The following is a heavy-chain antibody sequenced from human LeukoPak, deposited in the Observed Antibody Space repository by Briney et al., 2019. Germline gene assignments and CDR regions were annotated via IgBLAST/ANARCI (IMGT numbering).Heavy chain of an antibody. CDR2: IYSGGST. J-gene: IGHJ1*01. Sequence: PGGSLRLSCAASGFTVSSNYMSWVREAPGKGLEWGSVIYSGGSTYYADSVKGRFTISRDNSKNTLYLQMNSLRAEDTAVYYCASLYYDILTGYSEYFQHWGQGTLVTVSS. V-gene: IGHV3-53*01. D-gene: IGHD3-9*01. CDR1: GFTVSSNY. CDR3: ASLYYDILTGYSEYFQH.